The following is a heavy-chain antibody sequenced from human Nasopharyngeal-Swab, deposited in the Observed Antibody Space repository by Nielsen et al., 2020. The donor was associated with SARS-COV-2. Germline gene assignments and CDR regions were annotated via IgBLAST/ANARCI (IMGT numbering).Heavy chain of an antibody. CDR3: ARSGDCSGGRCNDAFDI. D-gene: IGHD2-15*01. CDR1: GFSLSTSGMC. V-gene: IGHV2-70*01. J-gene: IGHJ3*02. Sequence: SGPMLVKPTQTLTLTCTFSGFSLSTSGMCVNWIRQPPGKALEWLALIDWGDDKYYSTSLKTRLTISKDSSKDEVVLTMTNMDPVDTATYYCARSGDCSGGRCNDAFDIWGQGTMVTVSS. CDR2: IDWGDDK.